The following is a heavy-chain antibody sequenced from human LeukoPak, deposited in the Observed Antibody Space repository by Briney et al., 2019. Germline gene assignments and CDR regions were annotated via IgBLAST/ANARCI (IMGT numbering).Heavy chain of an antibody. V-gene: IGHV1-2*04. CDR1: GYTFTGYY. D-gene: IGHD1-26*01. CDR3: ARGRGQLYYSLPDPAHGMDV. Sequence: ASVKVSCKASGYTFTGYYIHWVRQAPGQGLEWVGWINPNSGGTNYAQKFQGWVTMTRDTSITTAYMEPSRLRSDDTAVYYCARGRGQLYYSLPDPAHGMDVWGQGTTVTVSS. J-gene: IGHJ6*02. CDR2: INPNSGGT.